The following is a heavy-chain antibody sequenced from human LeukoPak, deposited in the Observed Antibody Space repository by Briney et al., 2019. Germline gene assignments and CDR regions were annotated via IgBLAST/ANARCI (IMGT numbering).Heavy chain of an antibody. V-gene: IGHV3-11*05. J-gene: IGHJ4*02. CDR3: ARDSRDIAWYFDF. CDR1: GFTFSDYY. D-gene: IGHD2-15*01. CDR2: ISSSSSYT. Sequence: GGSLRLSCAASGFTFSDYYMSWIRQAPGKGLEWVSYISSSSSYTNYADSVKGRFTISRDNAKNSLSLQMNSLRAEDTAVYYCARDSRDIAWYFDFWGQGTLVTVSS.